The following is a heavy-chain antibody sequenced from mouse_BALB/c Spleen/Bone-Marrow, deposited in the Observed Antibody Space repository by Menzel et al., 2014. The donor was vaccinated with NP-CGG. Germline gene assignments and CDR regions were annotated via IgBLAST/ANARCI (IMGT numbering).Heavy chain of an antibody. V-gene: IGHV1-9*01. CDR3: ARYYDYAWFAY. J-gene: IGHJ3*01. Sequence: VQLQQSGTELMKPGASVKISCKATGYTFSSYWIEWVKQRPGHGLEWIGEILPGSGNTNYNENFRGKATFTADTSSNTAYMQLSSLTSEDSAAYYCARYYDYAWFAYWGQGTLVTVSA. D-gene: IGHD2-4*01. CDR1: GYTFSSYW. CDR2: ILPGSGNT.